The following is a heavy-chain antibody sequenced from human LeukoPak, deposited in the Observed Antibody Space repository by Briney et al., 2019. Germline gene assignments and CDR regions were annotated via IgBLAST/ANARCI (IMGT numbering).Heavy chain of an antibody. D-gene: IGHD3-16*01. V-gene: IGHV3-23*01. CDR2: ISGSGGST. CDR1: GFTFSSYA. Sequence: PGGSLRLSCAASGFTFSSYAVSWVRQAPGKGLEWVSAISGSGGSTYYADSVKGRFSVSRDNSKNTLYLQMNSLRAEDTAVYYCAKVGFDYGQLDYWGQGTLVTVSS. J-gene: IGHJ4*02. CDR3: AKVGFDYGQLDY.